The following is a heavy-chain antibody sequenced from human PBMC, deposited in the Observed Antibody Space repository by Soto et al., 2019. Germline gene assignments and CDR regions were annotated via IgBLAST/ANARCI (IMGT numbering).Heavy chain of an antibody. J-gene: IGHJ4*02. Sequence: XEPLKSSCKVSGNSFTDYWIGWVRQMPGKGLEWMGIIYPENSDARYSPSFQGQVTISADKSVSTAYLQWSSLKASDTAIYYCARHINGYNPLDYSGQGTLVTV. CDR2: IYPENSDA. V-gene: IGHV5-51*01. CDR3: ARHINGYNPLDY. CDR1: GNSFTDYW. D-gene: IGHD1-1*01.